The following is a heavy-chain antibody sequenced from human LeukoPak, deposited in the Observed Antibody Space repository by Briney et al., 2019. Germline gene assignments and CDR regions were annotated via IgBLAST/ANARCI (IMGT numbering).Heavy chain of an antibody. V-gene: IGHV1-46*01. CDR1: GCAFTGYY. CDR2: INPSGGST. D-gene: IGHD6-13*01. CDR3: ARNLYSSSWYTKDDAFDI. J-gene: IGHJ3*02. Sequence: GASVKVSCKASGCAFTGYYMHWVRQAPGQGLEWMGIINPSGGSTSYAQKFQGRVTMTRDTSTSTVYIELSSLRSEDTAVYYCARNLYSSSWYTKDDAFDIWGQGTMVTVSS.